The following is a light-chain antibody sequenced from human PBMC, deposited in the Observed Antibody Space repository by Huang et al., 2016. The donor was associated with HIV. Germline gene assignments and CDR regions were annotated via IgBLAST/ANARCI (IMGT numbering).Light chain of an antibody. J-gene: IGKJ4*02. V-gene: IGKV3-11*01. Sequence: EMFLTQSPGTLSLSPGERATLSCRASQNIRNYLAWYQQQPGQAPRLLIYDASIRATGIPARFSGSGSGTDFTLTISRLEPEDSAVYYCQRRSNWPSFGGGTTVEI. CDR3: QRRSNWPS. CDR2: DAS. CDR1: QNIRNY.